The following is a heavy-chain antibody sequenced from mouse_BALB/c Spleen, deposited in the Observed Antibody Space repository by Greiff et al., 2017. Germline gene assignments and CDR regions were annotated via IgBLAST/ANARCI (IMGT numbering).Heavy chain of an antibody. CDR2: IDPANGNT. CDR3: ASYYGDSWFAY. J-gene: IGHJ3*01. Sequence: EVQLVESGAELVKPGASVKLSCTASGFNIKDTYMHWVKQRPEQGLEWIGRIDPANGNTKYDPKFQGKATITADTSSNTAYLQLSSLTSEDTAVYYCASYYGDSWFAYWGQWTLVTVSA. D-gene: IGHD2-13*01. CDR1: GFNIKDTY. V-gene: IGHV14-3*02.